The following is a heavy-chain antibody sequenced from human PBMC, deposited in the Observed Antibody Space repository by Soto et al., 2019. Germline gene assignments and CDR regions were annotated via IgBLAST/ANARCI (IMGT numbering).Heavy chain of an antibody. J-gene: IGHJ4*02. CDR3: ASGSRRYGSPSRIYFDY. CDR2: IYHSGST. CDR1: GVSISSGGYS. Sequence: SLSLACSVSGVSISSGGYSWSWIRQPPGKGLEWIGYIYHSGSTYYNPSLKSRVTISVDRSKNQFSLKLSSVTAADTAVYYCASGSRRYGSPSRIYFDYWGQGTLVTV. V-gene: IGHV4-30-2*01. D-gene: IGHD1-26*01.